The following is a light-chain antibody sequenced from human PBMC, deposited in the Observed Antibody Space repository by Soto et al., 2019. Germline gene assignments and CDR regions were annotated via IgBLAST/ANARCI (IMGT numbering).Light chain of an antibody. V-gene: IGKV1-5*03. CDR1: QSLSGW. CDR2: QAS. CDR3: QQYHSYPLT. J-gene: IGKJ4*01. Sequence: DIQMTQSPSTLSASVGDSVTITCRASQSLSGWLTWYQQKPGKAPKLLIYQASSLKSGVPSRFSGSGSGTEFTLTISSLQPDDFATYYYQQYHSYPLTFGGGTKVEIK.